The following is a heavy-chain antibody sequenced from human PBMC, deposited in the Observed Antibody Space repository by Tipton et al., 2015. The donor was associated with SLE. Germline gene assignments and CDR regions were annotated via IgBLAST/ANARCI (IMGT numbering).Heavy chain of an antibody. D-gene: IGHD6-13*01. V-gene: IGHV3-23*01. J-gene: IGHJ4*02. CDR2: ISGSGGST. CDR1: GFTFSSYA. CDR3: ARGPYSSSWYGFSGLNY. Sequence: SLRLSCAASGFTFSSYAMSWVRQAPGKGLEWVSAISGSGGSTYYADSVKGRFTISRDNSKNTLYLQMNSLRAEDTAVYYCARGPYSSSWYGFSGLNYWGQGTLVTVSS.